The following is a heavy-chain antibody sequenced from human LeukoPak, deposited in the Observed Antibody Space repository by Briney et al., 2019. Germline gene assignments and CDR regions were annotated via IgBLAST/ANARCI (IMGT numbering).Heavy chain of an antibody. D-gene: IGHD3-10*01. CDR2: ISAYNGNT. V-gene: IGHV1-18*04. CDR1: GYAFTGYY. CDR3: ARDGRLLWFGESFDY. J-gene: IGHJ4*02. Sequence: ASVKVSCKASGYAFTGYYMHWVRQAPGQGLEWMGWISAYNGNTNYAQKLQGRVTMTTDTSTSTAYMELRSLRFDDTAVYYCARDGRLLWFGESFDYWGQGTLVTVSS.